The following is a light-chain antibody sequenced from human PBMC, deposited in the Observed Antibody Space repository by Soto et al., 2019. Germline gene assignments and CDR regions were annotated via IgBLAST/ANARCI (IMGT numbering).Light chain of an antibody. Sequence: DIQMTQSPSSLSASVGDRVTITCRASQGIGNYLAWFQQKPGKAPKSLIHAASILQSGVPPKFSGSGSGTDFTLTINSLQPEDFATYYCQQYNNYPLTFGGGTKVEIK. CDR3: QQYNNYPLT. CDR2: AAS. J-gene: IGKJ4*01. V-gene: IGKV1-16*02. CDR1: QGIGNY.